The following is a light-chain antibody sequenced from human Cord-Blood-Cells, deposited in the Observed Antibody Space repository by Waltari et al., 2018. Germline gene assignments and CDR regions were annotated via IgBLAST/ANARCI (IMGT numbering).Light chain of an antibody. Sequence: QSALTQPRSVSGSPGQSVTISCTRTSSDVGGYNYVFWYQQHPGKAPKLMIYDVSTRPSGVPDRFSGSKSGNTASLTISGLQAEDEADYYCCSYAGSYTYVFGTGTKVTVL. CDR2: DVS. CDR3: CSYAGSYTYV. CDR1: SSDVGGYNY. J-gene: IGLJ1*01. V-gene: IGLV2-11*01.